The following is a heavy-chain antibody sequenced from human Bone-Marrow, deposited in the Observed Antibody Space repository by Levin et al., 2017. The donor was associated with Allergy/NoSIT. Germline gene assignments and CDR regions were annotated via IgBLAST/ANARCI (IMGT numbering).Heavy chain of an antibody. J-gene: IGHJ4*02. CDR1: GFNFNDYA. CDR3: AKDSHGGWAVAGSIPFDS. Sequence: SCAASGFNFNDYAMHWVRQAPGKGLEWVSGISYNSGRVDYVDSVKGRFNIYRDNAKNSLYLQMNSLRAEDTASYYCAKDSHGGWAVAGSIPFDSWGQGTMVTVSS. D-gene: IGHD6-13*01. V-gene: IGHV3-9*01. CDR2: ISYNSGRV.